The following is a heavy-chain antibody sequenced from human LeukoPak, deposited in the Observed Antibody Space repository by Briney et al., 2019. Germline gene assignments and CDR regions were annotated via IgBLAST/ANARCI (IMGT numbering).Heavy chain of an antibody. Sequence: GGSLRLSCAASGFTVTNYYMSWVRQAPGKGLEWVSVIYSDGNTKYADSVRGRFTISRDNLQNTLYLQMNSLRAEDTAVYYCARGRLTTRFDPWGQGTLVTVSS. CDR2: IYSDGNT. D-gene: IGHD1-1*01. J-gene: IGHJ5*02. CDR3: ARGRLTTRFDP. V-gene: IGHV3-53*01. CDR1: GFTVTNYY.